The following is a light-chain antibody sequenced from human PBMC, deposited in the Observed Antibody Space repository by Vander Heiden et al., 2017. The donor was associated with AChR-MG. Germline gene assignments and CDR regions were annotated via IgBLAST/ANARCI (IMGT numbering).Light chain of an antibody. CDR1: PLGGTD. Sequence: SAALPQPPSVSVAPAQTAKITCRGRPLGGTDVHWYQQRPGQATRVVVQDNVDRHPGSPERFSGSKSGNTATLTITRVEVGDEAEYYCQVWDGSDDKFWVFGGGTKLTVL. V-gene: IGLV3-21*02. CDR3: QVWDGSDDKFWV. CDR2: DNV. J-gene: IGLJ3*02.